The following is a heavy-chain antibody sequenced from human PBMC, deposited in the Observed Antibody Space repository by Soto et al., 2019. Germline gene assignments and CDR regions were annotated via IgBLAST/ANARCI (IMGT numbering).Heavy chain of an antibody. CDR3: ACLPRDRSGYYRYYFDY. D-gene: IGHD3-22*01. J-gene: IGHJ4*02. Sequence: PSETLSLTCTVSGGSISSSSYYWGWIRQPPGKGLEWIGNVYYGGSTYYNPSLKSRVTISVDTSKSKFSLKLSSVTAADTAVYYCACLPRDRSGYYRYYFDYWGQGTLVTVSS. CDR2: VYYGGST. V-gene: IGHV4-39*01. CDR1: GGSISSSSYY.